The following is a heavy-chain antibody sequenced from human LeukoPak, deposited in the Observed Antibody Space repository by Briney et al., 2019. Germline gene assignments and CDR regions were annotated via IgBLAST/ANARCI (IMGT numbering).Heavy chain of an antibody. V-gene: IGHV4-34*01. CDR3: ARVSYGDYVGY. D-gene: IGHD4-17*01. J-gene: IGHJ4*02. Sequence: ASETLSLTCTVSGGSISSYYWSWIRQPPGKGLEWIGEINHSGSTNYNPSLKSRVTISVDTSKNQFSLKLSSVTAADTAVYYCARVSYGDYVGYWGQGTLVTVSS. CDR1: GGSISSYY. CDR2: INHSGST.